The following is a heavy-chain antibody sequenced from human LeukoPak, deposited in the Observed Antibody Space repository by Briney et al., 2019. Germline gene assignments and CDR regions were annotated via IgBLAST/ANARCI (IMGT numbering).Heavy chain of an antibody. Sequence: GGSLRLSCAASGFTFSSYGIHWVRQAPGKGLEWVAVIWYDGSNKYYADSVKGRFTISRDNSKNTLSLQMNSLRAEDTAVYYCARDWCSGGSCFSSFDFWGQGTLVTVSS. J-gene: IGHJ4*02. D-gene: IGHD2-15*01. V-gene: IGHV3-33*01. CDR1: GFTFSSYG. CDR3: ARDWCSGGSCFSSFDF. CDR2: IWYDGSNK.